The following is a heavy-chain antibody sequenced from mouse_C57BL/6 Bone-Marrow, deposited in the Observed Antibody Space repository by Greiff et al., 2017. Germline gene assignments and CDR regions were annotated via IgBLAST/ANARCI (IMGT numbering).Heavy chain of an antibody. CDR3: AVDRGYAMDY. J-gene: IGHJ4*01. V-gene: IGHV1-69*01. CDR1: GYTFTSYW. D-gene: IGHD3-2*01. CDR2: IDPSDSYT. Sequence: QVQLQQPGAELVMPGASVKLSCKASGYTFTSYWMHWVKQRPGQGLEWLGEIDPSDSYTNYNQKFKGKFTLTVDKSSSTAYMQLSILTSEDSVVYYCAVDRGYAMDYWGQGTSVTVSS.